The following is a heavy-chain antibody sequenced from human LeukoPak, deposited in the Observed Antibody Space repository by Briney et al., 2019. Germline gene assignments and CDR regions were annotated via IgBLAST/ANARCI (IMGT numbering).Heavy chain of an antibody. CDR3: ARPKTYYDFWSGYRENWFDP. CDR1: GGSFSGYY. CDR2: INHSGST. D-gene: IGHD3-3*01. Sequence: SETLSLTCAVYGGSFSGYYWSWIRQPPGKGLEWIGEINHSGSTNYNPSLKSRVTISVDTSKNQFSLKLSSVTAADTAVYYCARPKTYYDFWSGYRENWFDPWGQGTLVTVSS. V-gene: IGHV4-34*01. J-gene: IGHJ5*02.